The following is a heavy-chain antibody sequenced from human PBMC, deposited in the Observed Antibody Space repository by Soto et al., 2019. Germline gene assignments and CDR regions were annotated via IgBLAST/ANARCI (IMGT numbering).Heavy chain of an antibody. V-gene: IGHV4-38-2*01. J-gene: IGHJ3*02. D-gene: IGHD3-22*01. CDR1: GYSISSGYY. CDR2: IYHSGRT. Sequence: SETLSLTCAVSGYSISSGYYWGWIRQPPGKGLEWIGSIYHSGRTYYNPSLKSRVTISLDTSKNQFSLKLTSVTAADTAVYYCARVLYDSSGYRDAFDIWGQGTMVTVSS. CDR3: ARVLYDSSGYRDAFDI.